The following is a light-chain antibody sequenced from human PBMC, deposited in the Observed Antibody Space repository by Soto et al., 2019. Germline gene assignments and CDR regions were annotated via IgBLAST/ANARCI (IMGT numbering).Light chain of an antibody. V-gene: IGKV3-15*01. CDR3: QQYDDWPLT. CDR1: QSLTTN. J-gene: IGKJ5*01. CDR2: DAS. Sequence: ELVMTQSPGTLSVSPGGRATLSCRASQSLTTNLAWYQQKPGQAPRLLIHDASTRATGIPARFSGSGSGTEYTLTISSLQSEDFAVYYCQQYDDWPLTFGQGTRLEIK.